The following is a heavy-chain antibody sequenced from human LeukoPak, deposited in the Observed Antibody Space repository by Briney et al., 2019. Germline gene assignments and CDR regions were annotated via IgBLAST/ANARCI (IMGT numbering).Heavy chain of an antibody. CDR1: GGSISSYY. D-gene: IGHD2-21*02. J-gene: IGHJ4*02. CDR3: ARGTDGMVVVVTATIYYFDY. Sequence: SETLSLTCTVSGGSISSYYWSWIRQPPGKGLEWIGYIYYSGSTNYNPSLKSRVTISVDTSKNQFSLKLSSVTAADTAVYYCARGTDGMVVVVTATIYYFDYWGQGTLVTVSS. V-gene: IGHV4-59*12. CDR2: IYYSGST.